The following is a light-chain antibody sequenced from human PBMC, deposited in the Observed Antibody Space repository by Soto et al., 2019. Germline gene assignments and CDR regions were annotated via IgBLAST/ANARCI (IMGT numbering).Light chain of an antibody. CDR1: QSISSY. Sequence: DIQMTQSPSSLSASVGDRVTITCRASQSISSYLNGYQQKPGKAPKLLIYAASSLQSGVPSRFSGSGSGTDFTLTISSLQPEDFATYYCQQSYSTPSTFGQGTKVEI. V-gene: IGKV1-39*01. CDR3: QQSYSTPST. CDR2: AAS. J-gene: IGKJ1*01.